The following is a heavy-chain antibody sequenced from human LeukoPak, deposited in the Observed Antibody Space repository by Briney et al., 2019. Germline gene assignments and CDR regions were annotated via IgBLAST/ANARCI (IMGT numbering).Heavy chain of an antibody. D-gene: IGHD6-6*01. V-gene: IGHV4-39*01. Sequence: SETLSLTCTVSGGSISSSSHYWGWIRQPPGKGLEWIGSMYYSGSTYYNPSLKSRVTISADTSKNQFSLKLSSVAAADTAVYYCASIVSTIAARLSGPWYFDYWGQGTLVTVSS. J-gene: IGHJ4*02. CDR1: GGSISSSSHY. CDR3: ASIVSTIAARLSGPWYFDY. CDR2: MYYSGST.